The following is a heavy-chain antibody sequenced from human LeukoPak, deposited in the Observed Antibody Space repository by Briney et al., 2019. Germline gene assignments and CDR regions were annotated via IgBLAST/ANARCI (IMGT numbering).Heavy chain of an antibody. CDR3: AREVDDFWSGYYQRVAV. Sequence: GGSLRLSCAASGFTFSSYRMNWVRQAPGKGLEWVSSISSSSTFIYHADSVKGRFTISRDNAKNSLYLQMNSLRAEDTAVYYCAREVDDFWSGYYQRVAVWGKGTTVTVSS. J-gene: IGHJ6*04. V-gene: IGHV3-21*01. CDR2: ISSSSTFI. D-gene: IGHD3-3*01. CDR1: GFTFSSYR.